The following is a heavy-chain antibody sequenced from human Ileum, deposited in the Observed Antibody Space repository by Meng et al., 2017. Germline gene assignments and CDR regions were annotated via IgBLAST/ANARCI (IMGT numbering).Heavy chain of an antibody. Sequence: QGWALESGSLWGTLSSAGGGSWGATERNNWWRLVRKPPGKGLEWMADMFQTGSINYNPSFKGRVAISVDRSKNQFALEFTSVTAADTAVYFCARETYIGNTGHYYVDSWGRGTLVTVSS. CDR2: MFQTGSI. D-gene: IGHD3-22*01. CDR3: ARETYIGNTGHYYVDS. V-gene: IGHV4-4*02. CDR1: WGATERNNW. J-gene: IGHJ4*02.